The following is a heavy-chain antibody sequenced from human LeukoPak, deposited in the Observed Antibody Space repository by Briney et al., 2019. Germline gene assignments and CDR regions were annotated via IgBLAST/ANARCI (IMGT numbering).Heavy chain of an antibody. CDR3: ARDSYYYGSGSYFDY. Sequence: SETLSLTCTVSGGSISSYYWSWIRQPPGKGLEWIGYIYYSGSTNYNPSLKSRVTISVDTSKNQFSLKLSSATAADTAVYYCARDSYYYGSGSYFDYWGQGTLVTVSS. J-gene: IGHJ4*02. CDR2: IYYSGST. CDR1: GGSISSYY. V-gene: IGHV4-59*01. D-gene: IGHD3-10*01.